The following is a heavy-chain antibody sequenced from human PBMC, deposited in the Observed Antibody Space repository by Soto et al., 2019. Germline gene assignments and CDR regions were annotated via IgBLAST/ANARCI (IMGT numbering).Heavy chain of an antibody. CDR2: IYHSVST. V-gene: IGHV4-30-2*01. Sequence: TLSLTCAVSGGSIISCGYSWSWIRQPPGKGLEWIGYIYHSVSTYYNPSLKSRVTISVDRSKNQFSLKLSSVTAADTAVYFCARITGPWGQGTLVTVSS. D-gene: IGHD3-16*01. J-gene: IGHJ5*02. CDR3: ARITGP. CDR1: GGSIISCGYS.